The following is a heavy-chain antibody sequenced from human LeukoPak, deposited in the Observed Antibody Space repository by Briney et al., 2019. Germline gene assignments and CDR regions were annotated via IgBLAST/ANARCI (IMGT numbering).Heavy chain of an antibody. CDR2: ISGSGGST. J-gene: IGHJ4*02. D-gene: IGHD6-19*01. V-gene: IGHV3-23*01. CDR3: ARWYSSGWYYFDY. CDR1: GFTFSSYA. Sequence: GGSLRLSCAASGFTFSSYAMSWVRQAPGKGLEWVSAISGSGGSTYYADSVKGRFTISRDNSKNTLYLQMNSLIADDTAVYYCARWYSSGWYYFDYWGQGTLVTVSS.